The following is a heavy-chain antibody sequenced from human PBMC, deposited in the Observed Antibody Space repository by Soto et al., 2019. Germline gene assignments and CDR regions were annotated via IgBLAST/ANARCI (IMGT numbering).Heavy chain of an antibody. CDR3: ASYDSSRYYNNH. V-gene: IGHV4-34*01. D-gene: IGHD3-22*01. CDR2: INHSGST. CDR1: GGSFSGYY. Sequence: PSETLSLTCAVYGGSFSGYYWSWIRQPPGKGLEWIGEINHSGSTNYNPSLKSRVTISVDTSKNQFSLKLSSVTAADTAVYYCASYDSSRYYNNHWGQGTLVTVSS. J-gene: IGHJ5*02.